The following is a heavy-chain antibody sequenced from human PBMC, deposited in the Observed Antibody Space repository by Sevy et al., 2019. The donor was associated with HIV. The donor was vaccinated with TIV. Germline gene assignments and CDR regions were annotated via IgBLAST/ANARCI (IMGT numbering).Heavy chain of an antibody. CDR1: GGSISSSSYY. D-gene: IGHD3-3*01. CDR2: IYYSGST. J-gene: IGHJ6*03. V-gene: IGHV4-39*01. Sequence: SETLPLTCTVSGGSISSSSYYWGWIRQPPGKGLEWIGSIYYSGSTYYNPSLKSRVTISVDTSKNQFSLKLSSVTAADTAVYYCARQYYDFWSGYHGNYYYYMDVWGKGTTVTVSS. CDR3: ARQYYDFWSGYHGNYYYYMDV.